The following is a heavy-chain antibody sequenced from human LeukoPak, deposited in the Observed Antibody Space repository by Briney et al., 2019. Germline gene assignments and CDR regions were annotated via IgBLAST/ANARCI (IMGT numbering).Heavy chain of an antibody. D-gene: IGHD3-10*01. CDR2: ISGSGGST. Sequence: GGSLRLSCAASGFTVSSNYMSWVRQAPGKGLEWVSAISGSGGSTYYADSVKGRFTISRDNSKNTLYLQMNSLRAEDTAVYYCAKDGYGSGSYSWFDPWGQGTLVTVSS. J-gene: IGHJ5*02. CDR1: GFTVSSNY. CDR3: AKDGYGSGSYSWFDP. V-gene: IGHV3-23*01.